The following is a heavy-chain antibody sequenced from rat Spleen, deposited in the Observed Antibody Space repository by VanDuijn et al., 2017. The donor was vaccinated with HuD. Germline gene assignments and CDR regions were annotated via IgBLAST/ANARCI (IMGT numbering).Heavy chain of an antibody. Sequence: VQLKESGPGLVQPSQTLSLTCTVSGFSLTDYSVHWVRQPPGKGLEWMGVMWSGGSTAYNSALKSRLSISRDTSKSQVFLKINSLQTEDTAIYYCTRSNYWYFDFWGPGTMVTVSS. CDR2: MWSGGST. CDR1: GFSLTDYS. CDR3: TRSNYWYFDF. V-gene: IGHV2S63*01. J-gene: IGHJ1*01.